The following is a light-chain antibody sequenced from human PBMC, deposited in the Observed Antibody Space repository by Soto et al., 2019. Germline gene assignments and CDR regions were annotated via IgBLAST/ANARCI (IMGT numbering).Light chain of an antibody. J-gene: IGKJ5*01. V-gene: IGKV3-15*01. CDR3: QKYNNWPPIT. CDR1: QSVSSN. Sequence: EIVMPQSPATLSVSPGASATLSCRASQSVSSNLAWYQQKPGQAPRLLIYGASTRATGIPARFSGSGSGTAFTLTISSLQSEDFAVYYCQKYNNWPPITVGNGTRLAIK. CDR2: GAS.